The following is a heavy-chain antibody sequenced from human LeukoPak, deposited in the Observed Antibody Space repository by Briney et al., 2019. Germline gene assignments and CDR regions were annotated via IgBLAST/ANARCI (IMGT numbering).Heavy chain of an antibody. CDR1: GGSISSYY. D-gene: IGHD3-22*01. CDR3: AGHYYDSSGYFLHYYYYMDV. Sequence: SETLSLTCTVSGGSISSYYWSWIRQPPGKGLEWIGYIYYSGSTNHNPSLKSRVTISADTSKNQFSLKLSSVTAADTAVYYCAGHYYDSSGYFLHYYYYMDVWGKGTTVTVSS. J-gene: IGHJ6*03. V-gene: IGHV4-59*01. CDR2: IYYSGST.